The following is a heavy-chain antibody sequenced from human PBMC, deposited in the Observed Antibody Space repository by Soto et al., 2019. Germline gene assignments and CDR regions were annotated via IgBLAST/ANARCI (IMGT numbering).Heavy chain of an antibody. CDR1: GFTFHMAW. V-gene: IGHV3-15*04. CDR3: TISGGYSNRHHWFDP. J-gene: IGHJ5*02. Sequence: DVLLVESGGGLVKPGGSLRLSCAASGFTFHMAWLSWVHQAPGKGLEWVGRVGGNTESGTTDYAAPVKGRFTISRDDSKNTVYLQMNSLKTEDTAVYYCTISGGYSNRHHWFDPWGQGTPVIVSS. CDR2: VGGNTESGTT. D-gene: IGHD6-13*01.